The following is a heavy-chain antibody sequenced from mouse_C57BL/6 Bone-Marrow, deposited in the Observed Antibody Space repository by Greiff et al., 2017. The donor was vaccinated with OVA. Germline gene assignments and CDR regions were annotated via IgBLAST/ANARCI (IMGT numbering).Heavy chain of an antibody. D-gene: IGHD2-2*01. CDR2: IRLKSDNYAT. J-gene: IGHJ4*01. CDR3: TPYGFYYAMDD. V-gene: IGHV6-3*01. CDR1: GFTFSNYW. Sequence: EVQLQQSGGGLVQPGGSMKLSCVASGFTFSNYWMNWVRQSPEKGLEWVAQIRLKSDNYATPYAESVKGRFTISRDDSKSSVYLQMNNLRAEDTGIYYCTPYGFYYAMDDWGQGTSVTVSS.